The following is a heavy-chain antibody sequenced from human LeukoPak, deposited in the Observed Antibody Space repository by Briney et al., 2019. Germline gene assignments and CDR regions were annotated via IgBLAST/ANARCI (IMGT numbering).Heavy chain of an antibody. J-gene: IGHJ4*02. CDR2: IYYSGST. Sequence: SETLSLTCTVSGGSISSGDYYWSWIRQPPGKGLEWNGYIYYSGSTYYNPSLKSRVTISVDTSKNQFSLKLSSVTAADTAVYYCARGVFWSGYRNFDYWGQGTLVTVSS. V-gene: IGHV4-30-4*08. D-gene: IGHD3-3*01. CDR3: ARGVFWSGYRNFDY. CDR1: GGSISSGDYY.